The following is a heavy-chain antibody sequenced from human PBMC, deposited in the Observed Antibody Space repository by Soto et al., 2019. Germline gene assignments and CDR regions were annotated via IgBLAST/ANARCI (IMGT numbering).Heavy chain of an antibody. D-gene: IGHD1-1*01. CDR1: GGPFSVYY. V-gene: IGHV4-34*01. CDR2: INHSGST. CDR3: ARGWRALKKGQGGFDP. Sequence: SGALSVNCADHGGPFSVYYWSWIREPPGKGLGWIGEINHSGSTNYSPSHNSRVTTSVDTSKNQFSLKLSSVTAADTAVYFCARGWRALKKGQGGFDPWGQGTLVTVSS. J-gene: IGHJ5*02.